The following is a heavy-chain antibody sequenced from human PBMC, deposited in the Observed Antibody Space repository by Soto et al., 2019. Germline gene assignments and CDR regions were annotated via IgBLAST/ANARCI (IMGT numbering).Heavy chain of an antibody. CDR2: ITVYNGIT. V-gene: IGHV1-18*01. J-gene: IGHJ5*02. D-gene: IGHD2-15*01. CDR1: GYTFTGYG. CDR3: ARGLAATDH. Sequence: QVPLVQSGAEVKKPGASVRVSCKASGYTFTGYGISWVRLAPGQGLEWMGWITVYNGITDYAQKFQDRVTMTTDKSTNTAYLDLRGLRSDDTAIYYCARGLAATDHWGQGTLVTVSS.